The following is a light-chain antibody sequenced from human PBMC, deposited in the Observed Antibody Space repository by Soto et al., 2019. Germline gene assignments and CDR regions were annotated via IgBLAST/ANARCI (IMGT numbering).Light chain of an antibody. CDR2: GAS. Sequence: EIGMTQSPATLSVSPGERATLSCRASQSVRTSLAWYQQKPGQAPRLLIYGASNRATGIPDRFSGSGSGTDFTLTISRLEPEDFAVYYCQQYGSSGTFGQGTKVDIK. CDR1: QSVRTS. V-gene: IGKV3-20*01. CDR3: QQYGSSGT. J-gene: IGKJ1*01.